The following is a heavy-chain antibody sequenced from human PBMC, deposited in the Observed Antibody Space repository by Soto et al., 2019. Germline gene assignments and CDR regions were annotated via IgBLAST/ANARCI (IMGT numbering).Heavy chain of an antibody. CDR2: ISGSGGST. V-gene: IGHV3-23*01. Sequence: GGSLRLSCAASGFTFSSYAMSLVRQAPGKGLEWVSSISGSGGSTYYADSVKGRFTISRDNSKNTLYLQMNSLRAEDTAVYYGAKVPYYYDSSGYYKIHYYFDCWGQGTPVTVSS. D-gene: IGHD3-22*01. CDR3: AKVPYYYDSSGYYKIHYYFDC. CDR1: GFTFSSYA. J-gene: IGHJ4*02.